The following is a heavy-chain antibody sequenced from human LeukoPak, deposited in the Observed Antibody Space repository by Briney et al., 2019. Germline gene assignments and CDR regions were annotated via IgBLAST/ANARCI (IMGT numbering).Heavy chain of an antibody. CDR3: ARDPAYYYDSSGYQDAFDI. CDR2: IYYSGST. J-gene: IGHJ3*02. V-gene: IGHV4-61*01. D-gene: IGHD3-22*01. Sequence: SETLSLTCAVSGYSISRGYYWSWIRQPPGKGLEWIGYIYYSGSTNYNPSLKSRVTISVDTSKNQFSLKLSSVTAADTAVYYCARDPAYYYDSSGYQDAFDIWGQGTMVTVSS. CDR1: GYSISRGYY.